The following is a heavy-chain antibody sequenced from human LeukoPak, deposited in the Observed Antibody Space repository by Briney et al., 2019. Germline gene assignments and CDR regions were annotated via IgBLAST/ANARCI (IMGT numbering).Heavy chain of an antibody. D-gene: IGHD2-2*01. J-gene: IGHJ5*02. V-gene: IGHV1-24*01. CDR3: TTLDLPPATSAAAS. Sequence: ASVEVSCKVSGYTLTELSMHWVRQAPGKGLEWMGGFDLEDGERIYAQKFQGRVRVTEDTSTDTAYMELSSLRSEDTAVYYCTTLDLPPATSAAASWGQGTLVTVSS. CDR2: FDLEDGER. CDR1: GYTLTELS.